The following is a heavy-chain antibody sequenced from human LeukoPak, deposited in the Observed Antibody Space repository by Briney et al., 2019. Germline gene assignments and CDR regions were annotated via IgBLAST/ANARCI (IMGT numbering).Heavy chain of an antibody. Sequence: SETLSLTCTVSGGSISSYYWSWIRQPPGKGLDWIGYIYYSGSTNYNPSLKSRVTISVDTSKNQFSLKLSSVTAADTAVYYCARHAEYYYNSLADYHGYFQHWGQGTLVTVSS. CDR1: GGSISSYY. D-gene: IGHD3-22*01. CDR3: ARHAEYYYNSLADYHGYFQH. J-gene: IGHJ1*01. CDR2: IYYSGST. V-gene: IGHV4-59*08.